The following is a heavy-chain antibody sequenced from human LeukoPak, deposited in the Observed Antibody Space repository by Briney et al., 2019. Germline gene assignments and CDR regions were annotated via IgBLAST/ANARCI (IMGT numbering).Heavy chain of an antibody. Sequence: PGVSLRLSCAASGFIFSSYATSWVRHARGEGLECVSSISGSGVSTYYADSVKGRFMIARDNSKNTLYLQMNSLRAEDTAVYCCAKDGVSSGWPYYFDHWRGGTLVSVSS. CDR3: AKDGVSSGWPYYFDH. D-gene: IGHD6-19*01. CDR1: GFIFSSYA. CDR2: ISGSGVST. V-gene: IGHV3-23*01. J-gene: IGHJ4*02.